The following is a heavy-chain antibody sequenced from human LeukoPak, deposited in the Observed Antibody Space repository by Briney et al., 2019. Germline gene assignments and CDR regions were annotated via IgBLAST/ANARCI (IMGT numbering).Heavy chain of an antibody. Sequence: GGSLRLSCAASGFTFSSYWMSWVRQAPGKGLEWVANIKQDGSEKYYVDSVKGRFTISRDNAKNSLYLQMNSLRDEDTAVYYCAREKDSSSWYLYYYYYYMDVWGKGTTVTISS. CDR3: AREKDSSSWYLYYYYYYMDV. CDR2: IKQDGSEK. J-gene: IGHJ6*03. V-gene: IGHV3-7*01. CDR1: GFTFSSYW. D-gene: IGHD6-13*01.